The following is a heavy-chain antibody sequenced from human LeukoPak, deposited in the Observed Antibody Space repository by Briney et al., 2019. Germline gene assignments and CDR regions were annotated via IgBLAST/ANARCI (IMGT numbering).Heavy chain of an antibody. CDR1: GYTFTSDD. V-gene: IGHV1-2*02. CDR2: INPNSGGT. J-gene: IGHJ6*03. CDR3: AISSSSWYYYYMDV. Sequence: ASVKVSCKASGYTFTSDDINWVRQAPGQGLEWMGWINPNSGGTNYAQKFQGRVTMTRDTSISTAYMELSRLRSDDTAVYYCAISSSSWYYYYMDVWGKGTTVTVSS. D-gene: IGHD6-13*01.